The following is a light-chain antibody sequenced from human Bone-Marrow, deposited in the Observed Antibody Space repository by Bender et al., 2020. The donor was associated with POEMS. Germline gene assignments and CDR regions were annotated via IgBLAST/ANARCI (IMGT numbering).Light chain of an antibody. Sequence: QSALTQSASVSGSPGQSVTISCTGTNDDVGTYNLVSWYQQHPGKAPKLIIYDVSNRPSGVSNRFSGSKSGTTASLTISGLQAEDEADYFCSSYTISVLFGGGTKLTVL. CDR3: SSYTISVL. CDR2: DVS. V-gene: IGLV2-14*02. CDR1: NDDVGTYNL. J-gene: IGLJ2*01.